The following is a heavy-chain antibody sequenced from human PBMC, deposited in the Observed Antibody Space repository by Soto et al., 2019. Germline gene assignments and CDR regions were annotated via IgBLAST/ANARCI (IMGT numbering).Heavy chain of an antibody. V-gene: IGHV4-31*03. CDR1: GASIMMGGYY. J-gene: IGHJ4*02. CDR2: IYYTGST. CDR3: ARIEMASIK. Sequence: TLSLTCSVSGASIMMGGYYWSCLRQSPGKGLEWIGHIYYTGSTFYSPSPKSRLTIALDTSKNQFSLDLRSVTAADTAMYYCARIEMASIKWGRGTLVTVLL.